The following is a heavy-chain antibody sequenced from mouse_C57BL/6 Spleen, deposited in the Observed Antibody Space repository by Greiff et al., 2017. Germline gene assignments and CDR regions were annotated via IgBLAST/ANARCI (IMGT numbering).Heavy chain of an antibody. Sequence: VQLQESGAELVRPGTSVKVSCKASGYAFTNYLIEWVKQRPGQGLEWIGVINPGSGGTNYNEKFKGKATLTADKSSSTAYMQLRSLTSEDSAVYFCARSGNRGFDYWGQGTTLTVSS. V-gene: IGHV1-54*01. CDR1: GYAFTNYL. J-gene: IGHJ2*01. CDR2: INPGSGGT. CDR3: ARSGNRGFDY. D-gene: IGHD6-1*01.